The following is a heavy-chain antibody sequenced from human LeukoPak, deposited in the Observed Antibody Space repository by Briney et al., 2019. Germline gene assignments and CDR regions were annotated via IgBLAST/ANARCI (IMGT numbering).Heavy chain of an antibody. V-gene: IGHV4-39*01. Sequence: SETLSLTCTVSGDSISSSSSYHWDWIRQPPGKGLEWIGSISYSGGTYYNPSLKSRVTISVDMSKNQFSLKLTSVTAADTAVYYCAKGGTGSSPVRWFDSWGQGSLVTVSS. CDR3: AKGGTGSSPVRWFDS. CDR2: ISYSGGT. CDR1: GDSISSSSSYH. D-gene: IGHD1-26*01. J-gene: IGHJ5*01.